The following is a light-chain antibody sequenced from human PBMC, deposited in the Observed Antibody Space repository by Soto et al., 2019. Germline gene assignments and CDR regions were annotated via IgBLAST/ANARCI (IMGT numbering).Light chain of an antibody. V-gene: IGKV1-13*02. CDR2: DAS. Sequence: IQLPQSPSTLSASVGDRVTITCLASQGIGTALAWYHQRPGNSPDLLVSDASTLQSGVPSRCSGSGSETDFSLTSSGLQPEDFGHYYCQQFNTTPLTFGGGTRVEIK. J-gene: IGKJ4*02. CDR1: QGIGTA. CDR3: QQFNTTPLT.